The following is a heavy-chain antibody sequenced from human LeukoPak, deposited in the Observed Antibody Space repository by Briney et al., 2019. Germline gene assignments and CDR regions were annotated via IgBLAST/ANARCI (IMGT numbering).Heavy chain of an antibody. V-gene: IGHV3-30*03. Sequence: PGGSLRLSCAVSGFSFSSYCMHWVRQSPGRGLEWVAVMSYDGSIEYYPDSVKGRFTISRDNSKNALYLQMNSLRPDDTAVYYCARDRTGPGNDAFDIWGQGTMVTVSS. J-gene: IGHJ3*02. CDR2: MSYDGSIE. D-gene: IGHD1-1*01. CDR3: ARDRTGPGNDAFDI. CDR1: GFSFSSYC.